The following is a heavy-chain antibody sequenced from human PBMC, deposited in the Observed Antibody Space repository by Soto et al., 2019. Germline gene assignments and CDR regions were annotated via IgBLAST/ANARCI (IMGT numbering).Heavy chain of an antibody. Sequence: QVQLVQSGAEVKKPGSSVKVSCKASGGTFSSYAISWVRQAPGQGLEWMGGIIPICGTANYAQKCQGRVTIAADKSTSTAYMERSSLRCEDTAVYYCAIEVMAGYVILTGYYPDWFDPWGQGTLVTVSS. CDR2: IIPICGTA. J-gene: IGHJ5*02. CDR1: GGTFSSYA. D-gene: IGHD3-9*01. CDR3: AIEVMAGYVILTGYYPDWFDP. V-gene: IGHV1-69*06.